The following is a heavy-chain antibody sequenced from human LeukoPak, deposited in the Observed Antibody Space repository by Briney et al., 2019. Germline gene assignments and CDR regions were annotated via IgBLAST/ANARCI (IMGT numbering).Heavy chain of an antibody. CDR1: GGSISSYY. D-gene: IGHD1-7*01. CDR3: ARATGTTSLYYYGMDV. V-gene: IGHV4-59*01. Sequence: SETLSLTCTVSGGSISSYYWSWIRQPPGKGLEWIGYIYYSGSTNYNPSLKSRVTISVDTSKNQFSLKLSSVTAADTAVYYCARATGTTSLYYYGMDVWGQGTTVTVSS. CDR2: IYYSGST. J-gene: IGHJ6*02.